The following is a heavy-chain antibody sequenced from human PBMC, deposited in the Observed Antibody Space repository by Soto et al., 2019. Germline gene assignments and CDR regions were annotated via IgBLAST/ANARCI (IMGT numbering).Heavy chain of an antibody. D-gene: IGHD1-26*01. CDR3: AKETIVVVGGLADF. Sequence: EVRLVESGGGLVQPGWSLKLSCAASGFIFSGSAIHWVRQAPGKGLEWVGRIRSRANNYATSSGASVRGRFTFFRDDSKSTLSLQMNSLRAEDTAVYVCAKETIVVVGGLADFWGQGTLVTVSP. V-gene: IGHV3-73*02. J-gene: IGHJ4*02. CDR1: GFIFSGSA. CDR2: IRSRANNYAT.